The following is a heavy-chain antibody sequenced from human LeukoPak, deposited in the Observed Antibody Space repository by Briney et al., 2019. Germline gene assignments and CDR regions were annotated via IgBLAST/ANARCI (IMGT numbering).Heavy chain of an antibody. CDR1: GFTFSSYA. V-gene: IGHV3-23*01. J-gene: IGHJ4*02. CDR3: AKTFLDSSGYKIESLDY. D-gene: IGHD3-22*01. CDR2: ISGSGGST. Sequence: GGSLRLSCAASGFTFSSYAMSWVRQAPGKGLEWVSAISGSGGSTYYADSVKGRFTISRDNSKNTLYLQMNSLRAEDTAVYYCAKTFLDSSGYKIESLDYWGQGTLVTVSS.